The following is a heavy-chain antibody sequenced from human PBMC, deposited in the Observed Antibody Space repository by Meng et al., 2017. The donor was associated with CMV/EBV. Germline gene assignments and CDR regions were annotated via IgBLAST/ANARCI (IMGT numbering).Heavy chain of an antibody. D-gene: IGHD2-2*02. J-gene: IGHJ4*02. CDR3: ARQKIYCSSTSCYKGGLDY. CDR1: GGSFSGYY. Sequence: SETLSLTCAVYGGSFSGYYWSWIRQPPGKGLEWIGEINHSGSTNYNPSLKSRVTISVDTSKNQFSLKLSSVTAAGTAVYYCARQKIYCSSTSCYKGGLDYWGQGTLVTVSS. V-gene: IGHV4-34*01. CDR2: INHSGST.